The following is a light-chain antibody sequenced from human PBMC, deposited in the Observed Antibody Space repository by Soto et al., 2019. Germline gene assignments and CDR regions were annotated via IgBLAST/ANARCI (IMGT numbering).Light chain of an antibody. CDR3: QHYNSYPYT. CDR2: KAS. Sequence: DIQMTQSPSTLSASVGDRVTITCRASQNIYNWLAWYQQKPGKAPNLLIYKASILERGVPSRFSGSGSGTEFTLTISSLQPTDFATYYFQHYNSYPYTFGQRTKLEIK. V-gene: IGKV1-5*03. CDR1: QNIYNW. J-gene: IGKJ2*01.